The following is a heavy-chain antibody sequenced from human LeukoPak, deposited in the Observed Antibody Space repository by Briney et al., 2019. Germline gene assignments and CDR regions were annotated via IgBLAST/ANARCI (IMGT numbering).Heavy chain of an antibody. Sequence: SGTLSLTCAVSGGSISSNWWSWVRQPPGKGLEWIGEIEDRGNTNYNPSLKSRVTISEDKSKNQFSLKLSSLTAADTAVYYCAGAGTYYLDNWGQGTLVTVSS. D-gene: IGHD3-10*01. CDR3: AGAGTYYLDN. J-gene: IGHJ4*02. CDR1: GGSISSNW. CDR2: IEDRGNT. V-gene: IGHV4-4*02.